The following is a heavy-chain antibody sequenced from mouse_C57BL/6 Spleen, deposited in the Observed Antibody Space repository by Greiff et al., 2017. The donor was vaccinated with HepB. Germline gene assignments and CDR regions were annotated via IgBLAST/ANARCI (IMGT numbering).Heavy chain of an antibody. D-gene: IGHD1-1*01. CDR2: ISYSGST. Sequence: VQLQQSGPGMVKPSQSLSLTCTVTGYSITSGYDWHWIRHFPGNKLEWMGYISYSGSTNYNPSLKSRISITHDTSKNHFFLKLNSVTTEDTATYYCARDGTVVATDYWYFDVWGTGTTVTVSS. V-gene: IGHV3-1*01. CDR3: ARDGTVVATDYWYFDV. J-gene: IGHJ1*03. CDR1: GYSITSGYD.